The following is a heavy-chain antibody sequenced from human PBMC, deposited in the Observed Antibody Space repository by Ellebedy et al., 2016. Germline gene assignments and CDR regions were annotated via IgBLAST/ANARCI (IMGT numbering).Heavy chain of an antibody. CDR3: ARVDIVVVPAAKVVGAFDI. CDR1: GGTFSSYA. D-gene: IGHD2-2*03. J-gene: IGHJ3*02. CDR2: IIPIFGTA. Sequence: SVKVSXKASGGTFSSYAISWVRQAPGQGLEWMGGIIPIFGTANYAQKFQGRVTITADKSTGTAYMELSSLRSEDTAVYYCARVDIVVVPAAKVVGAFDIWGQGTMVTVSS. V-gene: IGHV1-69*06.